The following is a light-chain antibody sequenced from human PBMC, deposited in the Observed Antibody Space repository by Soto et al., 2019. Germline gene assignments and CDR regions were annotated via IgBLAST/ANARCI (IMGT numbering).Light chain of an antibody. Sequence: EIVLTQSPATLSLSPGERATLSCRASQSVSNYLAWYQQIGGQAPRLLIYDASKRATGIPARFSGSGSGTDFTLTISSLEREDFAVYYCQQRSNLLTFGGGTKVEIK. V-gene: IGKV3-11*01. J-gene: IGKJ4*01. CDR1: QSVSNY. CDR3: QQRSNLLT. CDR2: DAS.